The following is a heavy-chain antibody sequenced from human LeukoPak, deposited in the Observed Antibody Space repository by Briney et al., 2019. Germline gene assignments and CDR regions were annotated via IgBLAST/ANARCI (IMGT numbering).Heavy chain of an antibody. J-gene: IGHJ4*02. D-gene: IGHD2-15*01. Sequence: SETLSLTCAVDGGSFSGYYWSWIRQPPGKGLEWIGEINHSGSTNYNPSLKSRVTISVDTSKNQFSLKLSSVTAADTAVYYCARYGCSGGSCYDYWGQGTLVTVSS. CDR1: GGSFSGYY. CDR2: INHSGST. CDR3: ARYGCSGGSCYDY. V-gene: IGHV4-34*01.